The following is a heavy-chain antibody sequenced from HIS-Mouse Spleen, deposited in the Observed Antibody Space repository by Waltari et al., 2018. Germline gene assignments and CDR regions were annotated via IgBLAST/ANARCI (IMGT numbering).Heavy chain of an antibody. CDR1: GGSISSSSYY. D-gene: IGHD6-13*01. CDR3: AREIPYSSSWYDWYFDL. V-gene: IGHV4-39*07. J-gene: IGHJ2*01. Sequence: QLQLQESGPGLVKPSETLSLTCTVSGGSISSSSYYWGWIRQPPGKGLEWIGSIYYSGRTHYNPYLKGRVTVSVDTSKNQFSLKRSSVTAADTAVYYCAREIPYSSSWYDWYFDLWGRGTLVTVSS. CDR2: IYYSGRT.